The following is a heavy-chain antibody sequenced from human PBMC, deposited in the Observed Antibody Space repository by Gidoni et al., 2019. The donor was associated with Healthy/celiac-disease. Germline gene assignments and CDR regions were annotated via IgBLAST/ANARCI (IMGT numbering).Heavy chain of an antibody. CDR2: IYHSGST. D-gene: IGHD3-3*01. J-gene: IGHJ4*02. Sequence: QVQLQESGPGLVKPSETLSLTCTVSGYSISSGYYWGWFRQPPGKGLEWIGSIYHSGSTYYNPSLKSRVTISVDTSKNQFSLKLSSVTAADTAVYYCARDLSVSSYYDFWSGYEPYFDYWGQGTLVTVSS. CDR1: GYSISSGYY. V-gene: IGHV4-38-2*02. CDR3: ARDLSVSSYYDFWSGYEPYFDY.